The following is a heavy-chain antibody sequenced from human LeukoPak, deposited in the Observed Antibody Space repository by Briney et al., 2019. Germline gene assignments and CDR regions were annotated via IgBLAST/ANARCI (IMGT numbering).Heavy chain of an antibody. CDR1: GFTFSSYG. J-gene: IGHJ3*01. CDR3: ARDSCSSTSCYEGGAFDV. D-gene: IGHD2-2*01. V-gene: IGHV3-33*01. CDR2: IWYDGSNK. Sequence: PGRSLRLSCAASGFTFSSYGMHWVRQAPGKGLEWVAVIWYDGSNKYYADSVKGRFTIAGDTSKNTLYLQMNSLTAEATAVYYCARDSCSSTSCYEGGAFDVWGQGTMVTVSS.